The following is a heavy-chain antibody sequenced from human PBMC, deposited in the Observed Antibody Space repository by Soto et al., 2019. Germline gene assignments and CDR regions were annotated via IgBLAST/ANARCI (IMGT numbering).Heavy chain of an antibody. CDR3: AKTAGSGAAGNYYFDY. J-gene: IGHJ4*02. D-gene: IGHD6-13*01. CDR1: GFTFSSYG. V-gene: IGHV3-30*18. Sequence: PGGSLRLSCAASGFTFSSYGMHWVRQAPGKGLEWVAVISYDGSNKYYADSVKGRFTISRDNSKNTLYLQMNSLRAEDTAVYYCAKTAGSGAAGNYYFDYWGQGTLVTVSS. CDR2: ISYDGSNK.